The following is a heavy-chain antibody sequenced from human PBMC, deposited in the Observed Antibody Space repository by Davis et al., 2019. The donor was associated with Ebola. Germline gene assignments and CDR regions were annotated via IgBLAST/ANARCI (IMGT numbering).Heavy chain of an antibody. D-gene: IGHD2-2*01. J-gene: IGHJ4*02. CDR1: GYSFTSYW. Sequence: GESLKISCKGSGYSFTSYWISWVRQMPGKGLEWMGRIDPSDSYTNYSPSFQGHVTISADKSISTAYLQWSSLKASDTAMYYCARYCSSTSCHRYFDYWGQGTLVTVSS. CDR3: ARYCSSTSCHRYFDY. V-gene: IGHV5-10-1*01. CDR2: IDPSDSYT.